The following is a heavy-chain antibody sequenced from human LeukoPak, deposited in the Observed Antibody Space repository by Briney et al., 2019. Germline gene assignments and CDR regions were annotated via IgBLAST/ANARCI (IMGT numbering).Heavy chain of an antibody. J-gene: IGHJ4*02. V-gene: IGHV4-59*01. CDR1: GGSISSYY. CDR3: ARDYGVGDYFDY. D-gene: IGHD3-3*01. CDR2: IYYSGST. Sequence: EPSETLSLTCTVSGGSISSYYWSWIRQPPGKGLEWIGYIYYSGSTNYNPSLKSRVTISVDTSKNQFSLKLSSVTAADTAVYYCARDYGVGDYFDYWGQGTLVTVSS.